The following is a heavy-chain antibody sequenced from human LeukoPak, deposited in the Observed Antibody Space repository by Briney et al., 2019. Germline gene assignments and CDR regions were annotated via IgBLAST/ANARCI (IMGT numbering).Heavy chain of an antibody. J-gene: IGHJ4*02. CDR1: GYTFTGYY. D-gene: IGHD5-18*01. CDR2: INPNSGGT. CDR3: AIIDGYSYGYVLD. V-gene: IGHV1-2*02. Sequence: ASVKVSCKASGYTFTGYYMHWVRQAPGQGLEWMGWINPNSGGTNYAQKLQGRVTMTTDTSTSTAYMELRSLRSDDTAVYYCAIIDGYSYGYVLDWGQGTLVTVSS.